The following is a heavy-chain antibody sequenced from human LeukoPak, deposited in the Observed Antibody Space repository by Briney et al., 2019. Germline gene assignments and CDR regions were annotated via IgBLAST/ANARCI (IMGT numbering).Heavy chain of an antibody. CDR1: GFTFDDYA. CDR2: IGGDGGNT. Sequence: GGSLRLSCAASGFTFDDYAMHWVRQAPGKGLEWVSLIGGDGGNTHYADSVKGRVTISRDNRKNSLYLQMNSLRTEDTALYYCAKAVLGDDAFDIWGRGTVVTVSS. CDR3: AKAVLGDDAFDI. V-gene: IGHV3-43*02. J-gene: IGHJ3*02. D-gene: IGHD3-16*01.